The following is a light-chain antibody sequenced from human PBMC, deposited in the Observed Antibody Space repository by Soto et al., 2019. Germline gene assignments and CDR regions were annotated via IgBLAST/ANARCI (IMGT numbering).Light chain of an antibody. CDR1: QGISTW. V-gene: IGKV1-12*01. CDR2: AAS. Sequence: DIQMTQSPSFVSASVGDRVTITCRASQGISTWLAWYQQKPGKAPNLLIYAASNLQNGVQSRFSGSGSGTDFTLTISSLQPEDFATYYCQQTNPFPLSFGPGTKVDVK. J-gene: IGKJ3*01. CDR3: QQTNPFPLS.